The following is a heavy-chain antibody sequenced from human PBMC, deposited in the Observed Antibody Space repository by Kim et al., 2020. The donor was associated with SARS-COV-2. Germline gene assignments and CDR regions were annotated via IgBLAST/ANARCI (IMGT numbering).Heavy chain of an antibody. J-gene: IGHJ6*01. V-gene: IGHV3-30*03. CDR2: ISYDGSNK. Sequence: GGSLRLSCAASGFTFSSYGMHWVRQAPGKGLEWVAVISYDGSNKYYADSVKGRFTISRDNSKNTLYLQMNSLRAEDTAVYYCAIECYNLFGCGYGYYYG. D-gene: IGHD3-3*01. CDR1: GFTFSSYG. CDR3: AIECYNLFGCGYGYYYG.